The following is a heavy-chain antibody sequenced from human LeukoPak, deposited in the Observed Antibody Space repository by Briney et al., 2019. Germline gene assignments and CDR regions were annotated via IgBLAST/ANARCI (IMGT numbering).Heavy chain of an antibody. J-gene: IGHJ3*01. V-gene: IGHV4-59*11. CDR1: GVSFPNHY. D-gene: IGHD3-22*01. CDR2: LYYSGST. Sequence: SETLFLTCSVSGVSFPNHYWSWIRQPPGKGLVWTGHLYYSGSTTYNPSLASRVSMSVDPSRNQLSLKLNSVAAADTAVYFCAGGRGSPYYVEAFHVWGHGTMVTVSS. CDR3: AGGRGSPYYVEAFHV.